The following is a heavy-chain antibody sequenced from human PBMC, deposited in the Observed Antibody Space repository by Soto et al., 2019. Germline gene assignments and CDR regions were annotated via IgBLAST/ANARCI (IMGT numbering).Heavy chain of an antibody. V-gene: IGHV1-69*08. CDR2: IIPILGIA. Sequence: QVQLVKSGAEVKKPGSSVKVSCKASGGTFSSYTISWVRQAPGQGLEWMGRIIPILGIANYAQKFQGRVTITADKSTSTAYMELSSLRSEDTAVYYCARDPTVTSVDFDYWGQGTLVTVSS. CDR1: GGTFSSYT. J-gene: IGHJ4*02. CDR3: ARDPTVTSVDFDY. D-gene: IGHD4-17*01.